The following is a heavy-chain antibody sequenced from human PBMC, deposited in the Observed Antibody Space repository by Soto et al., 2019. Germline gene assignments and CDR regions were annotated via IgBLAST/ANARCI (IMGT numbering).Heavy chain of an antibody. V-gene: IGHV3-9*01. CDR2: ISWNSGSI. CDR3: AKDGKAYYYYMDV. Sequence: EVQLVESGGGLVQPGRSLRLSCAASGFTFDDYAMHWVRQAPGKGLEWVSGISWNSGSIGYADSVKGRFTISRDNAKNSLYQQMNSLRAEDTALYYCAKDGKAYYYYMDVWGKGTTVTVSS. J-gene: IGHJ6*03. CDR1: GFTFDDYA.